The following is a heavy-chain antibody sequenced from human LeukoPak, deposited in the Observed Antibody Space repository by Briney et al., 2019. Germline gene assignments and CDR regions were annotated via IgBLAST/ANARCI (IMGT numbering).Heavy chain of an antibody. V-gene: IGHV3-74*01. CDR1: GFTFTSYW. J-gene: IGHJ4*02. Sequence: PGGSLRLSCAASGFTFTSYWMHWVRQAPGKGLVWVSRINSDGSSTTYADSVKGRFTISRDNAKNTLYLQMNSLRAEDTAVYFCARAHQTLPAGYWGQGTLVTVSS. D-gene: IGHD1-1*01. CDR2: INSDGSST. CDR3: ARAHQTLPAGY.